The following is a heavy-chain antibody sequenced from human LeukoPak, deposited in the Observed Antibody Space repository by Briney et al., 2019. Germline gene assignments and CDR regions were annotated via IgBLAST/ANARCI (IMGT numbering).Heavy chain of an antibody. D-gene: IGHD1-1*01. J-gene: IGHJ6*02. Sequence: GGSLRLSCVASGFTFNRCWMNWVRQAPGKGLEWVAHINPDGRDTYYVDSVKGRFTISRDNAKNSLYLQMNSLRAEDTALYYCAKDMEKGYYGMDVWGQGTTVTVSS. CDR2: INPDGRDT. CDR3: AKDMEKGYYGMDV. CDR1: GFTFNRCW. V-gene: IGHV3-7*03.